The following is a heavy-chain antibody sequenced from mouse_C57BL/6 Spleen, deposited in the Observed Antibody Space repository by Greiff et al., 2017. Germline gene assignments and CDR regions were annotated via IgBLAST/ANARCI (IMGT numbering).Heavy chain of an antibody. CDR3: ARALYYGSLDAMDY. CDR1: GYTFTDYN. CDR2: INPNNGGT. J-gene: IGHJ4*01. Sequence: DVQLQESGPELVKPGASVKMSCKASGYTFTDYNMHWVKQSHGKSLEWIGYINPNNGGTSYNQKFKGKATLTVNKSSSTAYMELRSLTSEDSAVYYCARALYYGSLDAMDYWGQGTSVTVSS. D-gene: IGHD1-1*01. V-gene: IGHV1-22*01.